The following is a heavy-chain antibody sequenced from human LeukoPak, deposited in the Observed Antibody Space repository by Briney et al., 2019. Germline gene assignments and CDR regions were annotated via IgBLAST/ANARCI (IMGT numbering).Heavy chain of an antibody. CDR1: GYTFTSYD. Sequence: ASVKVSCKASGYTFTSYDINWVRQATGQGLEWMGIINLSGGSTSYAQKFQGRVTMTRDTSTSTVYMELSSLRSEDTAVYYCARATVQWNIAAASDPWGQGTLVTVSS. CDR2: INLSGGST. CDR3: ARATVQWNIAAASDP. D-gene: IGHD6-13*01. J-gene: IGHJ5*02. V-gene: IGHV1-46*01.